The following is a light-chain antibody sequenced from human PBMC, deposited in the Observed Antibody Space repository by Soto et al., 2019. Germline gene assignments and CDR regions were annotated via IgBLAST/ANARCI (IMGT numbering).Light chain of an antibody. CDR1: QSVSSN. J-gene: IGKJ1*01. CDR2: GAS. CDR3: QQYNNGHPT. Sequence: EIVMTQSPATLSVSPGERATLSCRASQSVSSNLAWYQQKPGQAPSLLIYGASTRATGIPARFSGSGSGTEFTLTISSLQSEDFAVYYCQQYNNGHPTFGQGTNVDIK. V-gene: IGKV3-15*01.